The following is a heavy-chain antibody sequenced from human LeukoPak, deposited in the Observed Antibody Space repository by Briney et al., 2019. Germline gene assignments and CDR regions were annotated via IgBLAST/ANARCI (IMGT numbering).Heavy chain of an antibody. J-gene: IGHJ4*02. CDR1: GYTFTSYG. CDR3: ARAGSSGYYFRNKYYFDY. D-gene: IGHD3-22*01. V-gene: IGHV1-18*01. CDR2: ISAYNGNT. Sequence: GASVKVSCKASGYTFTSYGISWVRQAPGQGLEWMGWISAYNGNTNYAQKLQGRVTITADESTSTAYMELSSLRSEDTAVYYCARAGSSGYYFRNKYYFDYWGQGTLVTVSS.